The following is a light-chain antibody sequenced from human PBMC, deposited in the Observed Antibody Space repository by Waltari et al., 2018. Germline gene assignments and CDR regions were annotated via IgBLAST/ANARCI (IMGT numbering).Light chain of an antibody. V-gene: IGLV2-14*03. CDR1: SSDVGRDDS. J-gene: IGLJ2*01. CDR3: SSQSSDTVVI. Sequence: QSALTQPASVSGSPGQSITISCTGSSSDVGRDDSVSRYQDHPGQAPKVIIYDVNNRPSGVSDRFSGSKSGNTASLTISGLQAEDEANYYCSSQSSDTVVIFGGGTKLTVL. CDR2: DVN.